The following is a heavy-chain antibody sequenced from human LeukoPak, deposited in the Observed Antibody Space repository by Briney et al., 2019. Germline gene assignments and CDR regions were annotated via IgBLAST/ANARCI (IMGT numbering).Heavy chain of an antibody. CDR2: TKEDGSVK. J-gene: IGHJ4*02. D-gene: IGHD3-10*01. CDR1: GFTFNNYW. CDR3: ARGWGE. Sequence: PGGSLRLSCAASGFTFNNYWMSWVRQAPGKGLEWVANTKEDGSVKYYLDSVKGRFTISRDNAKKSLYLQMNSLRAEDTAVYYCARGWGEGGQGTLVTVSS. V-gene: IGHV3-7*02.